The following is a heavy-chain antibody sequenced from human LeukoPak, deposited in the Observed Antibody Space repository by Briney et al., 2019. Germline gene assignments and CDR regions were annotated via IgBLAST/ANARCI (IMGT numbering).Heavy chain of an antibody. D-gene: IGHD2-2*01. J-gene: IGHJ3*02. CDR2: INHSGGT. Sequence: KTSETLSLTCAVYGGSFNKYYWTWIRQPPGKGLEWIGEINHSGGTNYNPSLKSRVTISLDTSKNQISVKLTSVTAADTAVYFCARPGYCSASTCSGPFDIWSQGSMATVSS. V-gene: IGHV4-34*01. CDR3: ARPGYCSASTCSGPFDI. CDR1: GGSFNKYY.